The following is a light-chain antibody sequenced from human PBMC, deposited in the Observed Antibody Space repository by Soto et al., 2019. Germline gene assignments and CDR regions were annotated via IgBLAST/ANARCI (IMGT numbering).Light chain of an antibody. CDR2: VNSDGSH. CDR1: SGHSSYA. Sequence: QLVLTQSPSASASLGASVKLTCTLSSGHSSYAIAWHQQQPEKGPRYLMKVNSDGSHNKGDGIPDRFLGSTSGAERYLTISSLQSEDEADYYCQTWGTGIRVFGGGTKLTVL. CDR3: QTWGTGIRV. V-gene: IGLV4-69*01. J-gene: IGLJ3*02.